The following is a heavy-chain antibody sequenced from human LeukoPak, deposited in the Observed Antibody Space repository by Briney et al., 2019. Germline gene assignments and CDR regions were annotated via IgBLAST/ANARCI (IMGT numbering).Heavy chain of an antibody. D-gene: IGHD6-6*01. CDR1: GGSFSGYH. CDR2: VNHRGST. V-gene: IGHV4-34*01. Sequence: SETLSLTCAVYGGSFSGYHWSWIRQPPGKRLERIGEVNHRGSTNYNPSLKSRVAMSVDTSKNQFSLKLSSVTAADTAVYYCARGRGAARFVTIEFDYWGQGALVTVSS. CDR3: ARGRGAARFVTIEFDY. J-gene: IGHJ4*02.